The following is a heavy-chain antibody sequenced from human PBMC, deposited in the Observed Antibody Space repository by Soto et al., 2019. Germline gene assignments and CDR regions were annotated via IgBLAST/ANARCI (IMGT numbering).Heavy chain of an antibody. D-gene: IGHD2-8*02. CDR2: INPNSGGT. J-gene: IGHJ4*02. CDR3: ARGRPSGRVLLGY. V-gene: IGHV1-2*04. Sequence: QVQLVQSWAEVKKPGASVKVSCKASGYTFTGYYMHWVRQAPGQGLEWMGWINPNSGGTNYAQKFQGWVTMTRDTSISTAYMELSRLRSDDTALYYCARGRPSGRVLLGYWGQGTLVTVSS. CDR1: GYTFTGYY.